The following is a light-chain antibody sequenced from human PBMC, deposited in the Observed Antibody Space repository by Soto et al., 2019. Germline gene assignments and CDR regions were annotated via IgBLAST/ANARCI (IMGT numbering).Light chain of an antibody. CDR1: QRINSW. V-gene: IGKV1-5*03. Sequence: IQMTQSPSTLYASVGGTVPITCRASQRINSWLAWYQQKPGKAPKLLIYKASSLERGVPSRFSGSGSGAEFTLTISSLQPDDFATYYCQQYNSLWTFGQGTKVDIK. CDR2: KAS. CDR3: QQYNSLWT. J-gene: IGKJ1*01.